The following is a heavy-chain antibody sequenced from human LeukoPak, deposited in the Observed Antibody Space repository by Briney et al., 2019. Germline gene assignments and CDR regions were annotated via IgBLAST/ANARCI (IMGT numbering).Heavy chain of an antibody. J-gene: IGHJ4*02. Sequence: GESLRLSCVASGITFSNYAMSWVRQAPGKGLEWVATVSGSGGTTRYADSVKGRFTISRDNSKTTLYLQMNSLRVEDTAVYYCAKDGSIAVASYYFDYWGQGTLVTVSS. CDR2: VSGSGGTT. D-gene: IGHD6-19*01. CDR1: GITFSNYA. CDR3: AKDGSIAVASYYFDY. V-gene: IGHV3-23*01.